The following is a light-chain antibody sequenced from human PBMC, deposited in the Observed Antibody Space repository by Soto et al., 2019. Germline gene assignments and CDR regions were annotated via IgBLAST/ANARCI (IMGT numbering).Light chain of an antibody. Sequence: QSVLTQPPSVSAAPGQKVTSYCSGSSSNIGNNYVSWYQQLPGTAPKLLIYENNKRPSGIPIRYSGSKSGTSATLGITGLQTGDEDDYYCGTWDYKLSAGHVLFGGGTKLTVL. CDR1: SSNIGNNY. J-gene: IGLJ2*01. CDR2: ENN. CDR3: GTWDYKLSAGHVL. V-gene: IGLV1-51*01.